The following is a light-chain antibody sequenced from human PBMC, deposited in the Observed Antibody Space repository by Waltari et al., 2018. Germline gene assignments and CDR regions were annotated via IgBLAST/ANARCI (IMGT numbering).Light chain of an antibody. V-gene: IGKV3-20*01. Sequence: EIVLTQSPGTSSLSPGERVPLPCRASQRVGSRSLAWYQQKPGQAPRLVIYRASRRATCIPDRCSGSGSGTDFSLTISRLEPEDFAVYYCQQHGTLPATFGQGTKVEIK. J-gene: IGKJ1*01. CDR2: RAS. CDR1: QRVGSRS. CDR3: QQHGTLPAT.